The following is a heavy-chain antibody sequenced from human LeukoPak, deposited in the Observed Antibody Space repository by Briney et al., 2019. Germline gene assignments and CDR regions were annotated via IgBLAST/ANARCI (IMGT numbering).Heavy chain of an antibody. J-gene: IGHJ4*02. CDR2: INAGNGNT. Sequence: GASVKVSCKASGGTFSSYAISWVRQAPGQRLEWMGWINAGNGNTKYSQEFQGRVTITRDTSASTAYMELSSLRSEDMAVYYCARERYSYGLDFDYWGQGTLVTVSS. D-gene: IGHD5-18*01. CDR1: GGTFSSYA. CDR3: ARERYSYGLDFDY. V-gene: IGHV1-3*03.